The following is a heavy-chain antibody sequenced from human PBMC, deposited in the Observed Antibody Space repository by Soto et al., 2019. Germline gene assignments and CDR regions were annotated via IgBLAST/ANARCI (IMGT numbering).Heavy chain of an antibody. CDR3: ARESEDLTSNFDY. J-gene: IGHJ4*02. Sequence: GSLRLACAASGFTFTRYSMNWVRQAPGKGLEWASSISGTTNYIYYGDSMKGRFTISRDNAKNSLYLEMNSLRAEDTAVYYCARESEDLTSNFDYWGQGTLVTVSS. V-gene: IGHV3-21*06. CDR2: ISGTTNYI. CDR1: GFTFTRYS.